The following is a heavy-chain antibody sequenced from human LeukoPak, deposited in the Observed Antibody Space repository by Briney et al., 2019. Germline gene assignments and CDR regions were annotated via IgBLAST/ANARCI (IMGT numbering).Heavy chain of an antibody. Sequence: PGGSLRLSCAASGFTFSSHEMNWVRQAPGKGLEWVSYIGNSGSTIYYADSVKGRFTISRDNSKNTVYLQMSSLRAEDTAVYYCVKAKLGATFDSWGQGTLVTVSS. CDR2: IGNSGSTI. D-gene: IGHD1-26*01. CDR1: GFTFSSHE. J-gene: IGHJ4*02. CDR3: VKAKLGATFDS. V-gene: IGHV3-48*03.